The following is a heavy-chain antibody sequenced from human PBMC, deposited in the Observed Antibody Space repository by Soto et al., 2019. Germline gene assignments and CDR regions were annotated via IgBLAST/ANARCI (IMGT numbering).Heavy chain of an antibody. D-gene: IGHD2-2*01. Sequence: GGSLRLSCAASGFTFSSYALHWVRQAPGKGLEWVAVISYDGSNKYYAGSVKGRFTISRDNSKNTLYVQMNSLRGEDTAVYYCARGPSSLTRFDYWGQGTLVTVSS. CDR2: ISYDGSNK. CDR3: ARGPSSLTRFDY. V-gene: IGHV3-30-3*01. J-gene: IGHJ4*02. CDR1: GFTFSSYA.